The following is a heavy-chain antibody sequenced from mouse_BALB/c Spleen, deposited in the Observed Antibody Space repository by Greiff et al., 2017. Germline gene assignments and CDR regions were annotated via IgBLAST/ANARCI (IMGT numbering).Heavy chain of an antibody. J-gene: IGHJ2*01. CDR3: ARGGTVVDFDY. CDR2: ISSGSSTI. Sequence: EVKVEESGGGLVQPGGSRKLSCAASGFTFSSFGMHWVRQAPEKGLEWVAYISSGSSTIYYADTVKGRFTISRDNPKNTLFLQMTSLRSEDTAMYYCARGGTVVDFDYWGQGTTLTDSS. D-gene: IGHD1-1*01. CDR1: GFTFSSFG. V-gene: IGHV5-17*02.